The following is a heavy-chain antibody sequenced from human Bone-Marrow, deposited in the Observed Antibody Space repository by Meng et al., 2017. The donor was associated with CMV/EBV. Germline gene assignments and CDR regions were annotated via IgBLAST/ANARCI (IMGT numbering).Heavy chain of an antibody. CDR1: GFTFSSYA. Sequence: GESLKISCAASGFTFSSYAMSWVRQAPGKGLEWVSAISGSGGSTYYADSVKGRFTISRDNSKNTLYLQMNSLRAEDTAVYYCAKCDDFFVGPPNDGGGMDVWGQGTTVTVSS. CDR2: ISGSGGST. V-gene: IGHV3-23*01. D-gene: IGHD3-3*01. CDR3: AKCDDFFVGPPNDGGGMDV. J-gene: IGHJ6*02.